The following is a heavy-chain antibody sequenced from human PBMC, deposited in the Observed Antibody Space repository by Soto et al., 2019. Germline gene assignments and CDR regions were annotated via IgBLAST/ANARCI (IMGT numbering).Heavy chain of an antibody. CDR3: ARGWVERLPRQPPSDY. J-gene: IGHJ4*02. CDR2: ISTSGDST. Sequence: EAQLVESGGGLVKPGGSLRLACAASGFTFSTYTLNWVRQAPGKGLEWVSSISTSGDSTYYEDSLRGRFTISRDNARASLYLQMDSLRVEDTAMYYCARGWVERLPRQPPSDYWGQGTLVTVSS. V-gene: IGHV3-21*01. D-gene: IGHD3-3*01. CDR1: GFTFSTYT.